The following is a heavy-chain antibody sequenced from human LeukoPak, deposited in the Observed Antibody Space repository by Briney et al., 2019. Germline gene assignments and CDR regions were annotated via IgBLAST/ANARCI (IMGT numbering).Heavy chain of an antibody. CDR3: ARGGISYYDILTGYSYNWFDP. D-gene: IGHD3-9*01. CDR1: GYTFTGYY. J-gene: IGHJ5*02. CDR2: INPNSGGT. Sequence: ASVKVSCKASGYTFTGYYMHWVRQVPGQGLEWMGWINPNSGGTKYAQKFQGRVTMTRDTSISTAYMELSRLRSDDTAVYYCARGGISYYDILTGYSYNWFDPWGQGTLVTVSS. V-gene: IGHV1-2*02.